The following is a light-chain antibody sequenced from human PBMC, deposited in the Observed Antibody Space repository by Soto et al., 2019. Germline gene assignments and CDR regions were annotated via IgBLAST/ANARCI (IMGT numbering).Light chain of an antibody. V-gene: IGLV2-14*03. CDR2: DVS. J-gene: IGLJ1*01. CDR3: SSYTDFNLYG. Sequence: QSVLTQPASVSGSPGQSISISCTGTSSDVGGYNYVSWYQHHPGKAPKLVIFDVSGRPSGISNLFSGSKSANTASLTISGLRPEDEADYYCSSYTDFNLYGFGTGTKVTV. CDR1: SSDVGGYNY.